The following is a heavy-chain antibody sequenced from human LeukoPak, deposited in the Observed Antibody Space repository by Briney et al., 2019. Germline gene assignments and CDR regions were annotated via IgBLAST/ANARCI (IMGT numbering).Heavy chain of an antibody. CDR1: GYTFTGYY. CDR2: INPNSGGT. J-gene: IGHJ5*02. Sequence: GASVKVSCKASGYTFTGYYMHWVRQAPGQGLEWMGWINPNSGGTNYAQKFQGRVTMTRDTSISTAYMELSSLRSEDTAVYYCARACDGGSCRRNWFDPWGQGTLVTVSS. CDR3: ARACDGGSCRRNWFDP. D-gene: IGHD2-15*01. V-gene: IGHV1-2*02.